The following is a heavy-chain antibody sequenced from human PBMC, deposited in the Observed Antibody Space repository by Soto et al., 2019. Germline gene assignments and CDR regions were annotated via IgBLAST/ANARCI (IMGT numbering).Heavy chain of an antibody. Sequence: QVQLVQSGAEGKKPGASVKVSCKASGYTFTTYGISWVRQAPGQGLEWMGWINAYNGNTNSAQKLQVRVTMTTHTATSTAYMEVRSLRSDDTAVYYCARDPVAGTYFDYWGHGTLVTVSS. CDR3: ARDPVAGTYFDY. CDR1: GYTFTTYG. V-gene: IGHV1-18*01. D-gene: IGHD6-19*01. J-gene: IGHJ4*01. CDR2: INAYNGNT.